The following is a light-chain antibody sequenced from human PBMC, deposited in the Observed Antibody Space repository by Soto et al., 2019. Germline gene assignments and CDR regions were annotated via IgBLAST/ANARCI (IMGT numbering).Light chain of an antibody. CDR2: EGS. Sequence: QSALTQPASVSGSPGQSITISCTGTSSDVGSYNLVSWYRQHPGKAPKLMIYEGSKRPSGVSNRFSGSKSGNTASLTISGLQAEDEADYHCCSYAGSSSYVFGTGTKLTVL. J-gene: IGLJ1*01. CDR1: SSDVGSYNL. V-gene: IGLV2-23*01. CDR3: CSYAGSSSYV.